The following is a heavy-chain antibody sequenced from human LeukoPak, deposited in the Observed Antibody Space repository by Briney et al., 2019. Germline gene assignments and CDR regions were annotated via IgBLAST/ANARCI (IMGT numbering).Heavy chain of an antibody. CDR3: ARLDWSDLDFDY. V-gene: IGHV1-8*02. J-gene: IGHJ4*02. D-gene: IGHD3/OR15-3a*01. Sequence: ASVKVSCKASGYTFTGYHMHWVRQAPGQGLEWMGWMNPNSGNTGYAQKFQGRVTMTRNTSISTAYMELSSLRSEDTAVYYCARLDWSDLDFDYWGQGTLVTVSS. CDR1: GYTFTGYH. CDR2: MNPNSGNT.